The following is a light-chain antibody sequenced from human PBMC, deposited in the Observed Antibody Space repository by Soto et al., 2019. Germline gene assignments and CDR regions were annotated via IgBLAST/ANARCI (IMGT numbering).Light chain of an antibody. CDR3: MSPTTRVTWV. CDR2: DVT. V-gene: IGLV2-14*03. J-gene: IGLJ3*02. CDR1: SSEIGRYNY. Sequence: QSALTQPASVSGSPGQSITISCTGTSSEIGRYNYVSWYQQHPGKAPKLMIYDVTNRPSGVSSRFSGSKSGNTASLTISGLQAEDEADYYCMSPTTRVTWVFGGGTKVTVL.